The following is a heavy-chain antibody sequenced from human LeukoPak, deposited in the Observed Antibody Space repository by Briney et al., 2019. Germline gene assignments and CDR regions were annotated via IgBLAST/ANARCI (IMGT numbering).Heavy chain of an antibody. V-gene: IGHV3-21*01. CDR2: ISSSGDYI. D-gene: IGHD5-18*01. J-gene: IGHJ4*02. CDR3: ARDPRDTATPNDY. CDR1: GFTFSIYS. Sequence: GGSLRLSCAASGFTFSIYSMNWVRQAPGKGLEWVSSISSSGDYIYYADSVKGRFTISKDNAKNSLYLQMNRLRAEDTAVYYCARDPRDTATPNDYWGQGTLVTVSS.